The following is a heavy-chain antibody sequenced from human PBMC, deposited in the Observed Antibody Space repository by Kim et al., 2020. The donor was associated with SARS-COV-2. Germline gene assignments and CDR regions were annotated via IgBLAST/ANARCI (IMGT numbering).Heavy chain of an antibody. Sequence: GESLKISCKASGYIFTNYWIGWVRQMPGKGLEWMGIIYPGDSDTRYSPSFQGQVPISADKSISTAYLRLSGMTASDTAMYYCARLGKLTTLTLDGFDIWGQGTMVTVSS. D-gene: IGHD4-4*01. CDR1: GYIFTNYW. J-gene: IGHJ3*02. CDR3: ARLGKLTTLTLDGFDI. CDR2: IYPGDSDT. V-gene: IGHV5-51*01.